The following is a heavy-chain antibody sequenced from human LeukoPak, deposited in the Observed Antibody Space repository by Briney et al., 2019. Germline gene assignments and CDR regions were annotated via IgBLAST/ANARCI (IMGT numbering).Heavy chain of an antibody. J-gene: IGHJ4*02. D-gene: IGHD3-16*01. Sequence: ASVKVSCKASGYTFTSYGISWVRQAPGQGLEWMGGIIPIFGTANYAQKFQGRVTITTDESTSTAYMELSSLRSEDTAVYYCARDPSLGGHWGQGTLVTVSS. V-gene: IGHV1-69*05. CDR2: IIPIFGTA. CDR1: GYTFTSYG. CDR3: ARDPSLGGH.